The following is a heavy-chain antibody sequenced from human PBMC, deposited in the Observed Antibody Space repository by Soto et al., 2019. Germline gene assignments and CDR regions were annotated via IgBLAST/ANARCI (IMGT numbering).Heavy chain of an antibody. D-gene: IGHD5-12*01. CDR3: ATIRRDGYDRSFDY. CDR2: IYYSGST. V-gene: IGHV4-30-4*02. J-gene: IGHJ4*02. Sequence: SETLSLTCTVSGGSISSGDYYWSWIRQPPGKGLEWIGYIYYSGSTYYNPSLKSRVTISVDTSKNQFSLKLTSVTAADTAVYYCATIRRDGYDRSFDYWSQGTLVTVSS. CDR1: GGSISSGDYY.